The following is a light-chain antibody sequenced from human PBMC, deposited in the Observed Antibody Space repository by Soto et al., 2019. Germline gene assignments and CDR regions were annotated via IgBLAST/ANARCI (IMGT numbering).Light chain of an antibody. CDR3: QQYASAPLT. Sequence: EIVLTQSPGTLSLSPGERATLSCRASQTVSKNYLAWFQQNSGQAPRLLISGAFNRATGIQDRFSGSGTGTDFTLFISRLEPEDFTMYYCQQYASAPLTFGGGTKV. V-gene: IGKV3-20*01. CDR2: GAF. CDR1: QTVSKNY. J-gene: IGKJ4*01.